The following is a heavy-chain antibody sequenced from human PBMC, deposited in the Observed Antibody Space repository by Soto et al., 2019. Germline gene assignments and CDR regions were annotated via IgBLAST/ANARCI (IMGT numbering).Heavy chain of an antibody. CDR2: ISAYNGNT. CDR3: ARVWGYDFWSGYNKFDY. Sequence: ASVKVSCKASGYTFTSYGISWVRQAPGQGLEWMGWISAYNGNTNYAQKLQGRVTMTTDTSTSTAYMELRSLRSDDTAVYYCARVWGYDFWSGYNKFDYWGQGTLVTVSS. D-gene: IGHD3-3*01. CDR1: GYTFTSYG. V-gene: IGHV1-18*04. J-gene: IGHJ4*02.